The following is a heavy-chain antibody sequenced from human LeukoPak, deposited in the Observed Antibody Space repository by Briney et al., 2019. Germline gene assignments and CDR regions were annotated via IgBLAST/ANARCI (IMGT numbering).Heavy chain of an antibody. V-gene: IGHV3-21*01. J-gene: IGHJ4*02. CDR3: ARDERKGAYDFWSGYQQPFDY. CDR2: ISSSSSYI. Sequence: PGGSLRLSCAASGFTFSSYSMNWVRPAPGKGLAWVSSISSSSSYIYYADSVKGRFTISRDNAKNSLYLQMNSLRAEDTAVYYCARDERKGAYDFWSGYQQPFDYWGQGTLVTVSS. D-gene: IGHD3-3*01. CDR1: GFTFSSYS.